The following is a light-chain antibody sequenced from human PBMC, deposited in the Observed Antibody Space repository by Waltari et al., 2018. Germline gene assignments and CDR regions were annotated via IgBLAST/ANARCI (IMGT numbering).Light chain of an antibody. CDR3: QHYVRLPVT. CDR1: QSVGWS. V-gene: IGKV3-20*01. J-gene: IGKJ1*01. Sequence: IVLTQSPGTLSLSPGEGATLSCRASQSVGWSLAWYPHEPGQTPRRVISGACSRATGIPDRFSGRGSGTDVSLTISRLEPEDFAVYYCQHYVRLPVTFCQGTKVEI. CDR2: GAC.